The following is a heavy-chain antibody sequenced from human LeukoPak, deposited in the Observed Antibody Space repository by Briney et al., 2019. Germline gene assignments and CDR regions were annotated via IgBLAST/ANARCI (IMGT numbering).Heavy chain of an antibody. Sequence: SQTLSLTCAISGDSVSSNSAAWNWIRQSPSRGLEWLGRTYYRSKWYNDYAVSVKSRITINPDTSKNQFSLQLNSVTAADTAIYYCASDILTGFYSTRGMDVWGQGTTVTVSS. CDR2: TYYRSKWYN. D-gene: IGHD3-9*01. CDR3: ASDILTGFYSTRGMDV. J-gene: IGHJ6*02. V-gene: IGHV6-1*01. CDR1: GDSVSSNSAA.